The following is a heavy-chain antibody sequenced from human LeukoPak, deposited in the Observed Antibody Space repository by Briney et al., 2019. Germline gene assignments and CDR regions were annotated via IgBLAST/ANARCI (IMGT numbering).Heavy chain of an antibody. Sequence: PGGSLRLSCAASGFTFSDYNMNWFRQVPGKGLESVSYMSRSGDIIYYADSVKGRFTISRDNAKNSLYLQMNSLRAEDTAVYYCARDVYYGSGSPRLDYWGQGTLVTVSS. J-gene: IGHJ4*02. CDR1: GFTFSDYN. V-gene: IGHV3-48*01. CDR3: ARDVYYGSGSPRLDY. D-gene: IGHD3-10*01. CDR2: MSRSGDII.